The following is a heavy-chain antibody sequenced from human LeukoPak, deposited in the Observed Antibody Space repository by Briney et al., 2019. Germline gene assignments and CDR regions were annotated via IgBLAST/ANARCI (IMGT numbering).Heavy chain of an antibody. V-gene: IGHV3-53*01. Sequence: GGSLRLSCAVSGFTVSSNYMSWVRQAPGKGLEWVSVLYSGGNTYYADSVKGRFTISRDNSKNTLYLQMNSLRAEDTAVYYCARERRDGYNGLDYWGQGTLVTVSS. J-gene: IGHJ4*02. CDR2: LYSGGNT. D-gene: IGHD5-24*01. CDR3: ARERRDGYNGLDY. CDR1: GFTVSSNY.